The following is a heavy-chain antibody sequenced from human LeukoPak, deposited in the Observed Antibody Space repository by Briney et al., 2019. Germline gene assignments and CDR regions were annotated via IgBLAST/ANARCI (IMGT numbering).Heavy chain of an antibody. CDR1: GGSISSYY. J-gene: IGHJ4*02. CDR3: TREYGDFDY. CDR2: IYRSGST. V-gene: IGHV4-4*07. Sequence: SETLSLTCTASGGSISSYYWSWIRQPAGKGMEWIGLIYRSGSTNYNPSLQSRVTMSVDTSKNQFSIKLTSVTAAYTAVYYGTREYGDFDYWGQGTLVTVSS. D-gene: IGHD4-17*01.